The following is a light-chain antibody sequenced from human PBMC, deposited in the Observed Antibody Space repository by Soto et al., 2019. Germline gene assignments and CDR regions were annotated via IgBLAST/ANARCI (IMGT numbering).Light chain of an antibody. CDR3: QQYNNWPRT. CDR1: QSVRGN. CDR2: DAS. V-gene: IGKV3-15*01. Sequence: EIVMTQSPATLSVSQGERATLSCRASQSVRGNLAWYRQRPGQAPILLIYDASIRATGIPARFGGSGSGTEFTLTISSLQSEDFAMYYCQQYNNWPRTFGQGTKVDIK. J-gene: IGKJ1*01.